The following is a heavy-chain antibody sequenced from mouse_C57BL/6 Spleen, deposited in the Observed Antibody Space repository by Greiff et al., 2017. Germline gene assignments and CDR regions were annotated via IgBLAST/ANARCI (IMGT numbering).Heavy chain of an antibody. CDR1: GYTFTDYY. V-gene: IGHV1-26*01. J-gene: IGHJ4*01. Sequence: VQLQQSGPELVKPGASVKISCKASGYTFTDYYMNWVKQSHGKSLEWIGDINPNNGGTSYNQKFKGKATLTVDKSSITAYMELRSLTSEDSAVYYCSRLRLYAMDYWGQGTAVTVSS. CDR2: INPNNGGT. D-gene: IGHD2-4*01. CDR3: SRLRLYAMDY.